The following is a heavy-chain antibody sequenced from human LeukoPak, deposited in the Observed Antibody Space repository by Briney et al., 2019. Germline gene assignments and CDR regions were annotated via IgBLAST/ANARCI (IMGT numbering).Heavy chain of an antibody. V-gene: IGHV3-66*01. Sequence: GGSLRLSCAASGFTVSSNYMSWVHQAPGKGLEWVSVIYSGGSTYYADSVKGRFTISRDNSKNTLYLQMNSLRAEDTAVYYCARGRTTNWFDPWGQGTLVTVSS. CDR2: IYSGGST. D-gene: IGHD4-11*01. CDR3: ARGRTTNWFDP. J-gene: IGHJ5*02. CDR1: GFTVSSNY.